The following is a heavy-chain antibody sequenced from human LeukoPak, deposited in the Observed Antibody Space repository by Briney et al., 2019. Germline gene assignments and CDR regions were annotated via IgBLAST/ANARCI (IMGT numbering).Heavy chain of an antibody. CDR1: GYTFTNFG. CDR3: ARDVSRGFCTGGSCYGGDY. Sequence: ASVKVSCKASGYTFTNFGISWVRQAPGQGLEWMGWISAHNGNTNYAQNLQGRVTMTTDTSTSTAYLALRSLRSDDTAVYFCARDVSRGFCTGGSCYGGDYWGQGTLVTVSS. J-gene: IGHJ4*02. D-gene: IGHD2-15*01. V-gene: IGHV1-18*01. CDR2: ISAHNGNT.